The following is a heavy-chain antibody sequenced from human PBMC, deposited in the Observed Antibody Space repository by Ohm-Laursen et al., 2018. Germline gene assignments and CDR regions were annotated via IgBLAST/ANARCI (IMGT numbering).Heavy chain of an antibody. CDR2: IYYDGSNK. V-gene: IGHV3-33*01. D-gene: IGHD3-10*01. J-gene: IGHJ4*02. CDR1: GFTFGSYG. CDR3: ARAGLLWFGELFY. Sequence: SLRLSCAASGFTFGSYGMHWVRQAPGKGLEWVAVIYYDGSNKYYAESVKGRFTISRDNPRNTLFLQMNSLRADDTAVYYCARAGLLWFGELFYWGQGTLVTVSS.